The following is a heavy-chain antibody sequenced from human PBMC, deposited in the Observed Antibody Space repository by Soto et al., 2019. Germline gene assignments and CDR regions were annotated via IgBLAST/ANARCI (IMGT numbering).Heavy chain of an antibody. CDR2: IHYSGST. D-gene: IGHD2-21*01. V-gene: IGHV4-61*01. CDR1: GGSISSSTYY. J-gene: IGHJ4*02. Sequence: PSETLSLTCTVSGGSISSSTYYWSWIRQPTGKGLEWIGFIHYSGSTNYNPSLKGRVTMSVDTSKNQFSLKLTSVNTADTAIYYCTRGGDPYKTGHWGQGTLVTVSS. CDR3: TRGGDPYKTGH.